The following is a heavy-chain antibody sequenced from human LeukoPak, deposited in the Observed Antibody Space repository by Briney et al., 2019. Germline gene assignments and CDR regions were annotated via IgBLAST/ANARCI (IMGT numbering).Heavy chain of an antibody. CDR2: ISGSGGST. CDR3: AKGPLTEVAGTTWDY. CDR1: GFTFSNYA. Sequence: GGSLRLSCAASGFTFSNYAMSWVRQAPGKGLEWVSAISGSGGSTYYADSVKGRFTISRDSSKNTLYLQMNSLRAEDTALYYCAKGPLTEVAGTTWDYWGQGTLVTVSS. D-gene: IGHD6-19*01. V-gene: IGHV3-23*01. J-gene: IGHJ4*02.